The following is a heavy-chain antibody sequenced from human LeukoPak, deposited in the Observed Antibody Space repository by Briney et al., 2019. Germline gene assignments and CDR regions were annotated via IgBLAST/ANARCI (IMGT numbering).Heavy chain of an antibody. Sequence: ASVKVSCKASGGTFSSYAISWVRQAPGQGLEWMGWISAYNGNTNYAQKLQGRVTMTTDTSTSTAYMELRSLRSDDTAVYYCARGAYGYYYGMDVWGQGTTVTVSS. CDR2: ISAYNGNT. CDR3: ARGAYGYYYGMDV. D-gene: IGHD4-17*01. CDR1: GGTFSSYA. V-gene: IGHV1-18*01. J-gene: IGHJ6*02.